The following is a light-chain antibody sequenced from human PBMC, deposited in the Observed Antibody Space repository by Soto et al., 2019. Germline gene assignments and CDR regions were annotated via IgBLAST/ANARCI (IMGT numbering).Light chain of an antibody. CDR3: CSYAGSYTWV. CDR2: DVN. J-gene: IGLJ3*02. V-gene: IGLV2-11*01. Sequence: QSALTQPRSVSGSPGQSVTISCTGTSSDVGNYNYVSWYQQHPGKAPKVMIYDVNKWPSGVPDRFSGSKSGNTASLTISGLQAEDEADYYCCSYAGSYTWVFGGGTKRTVL. CDR1: SSDVGNYNY.